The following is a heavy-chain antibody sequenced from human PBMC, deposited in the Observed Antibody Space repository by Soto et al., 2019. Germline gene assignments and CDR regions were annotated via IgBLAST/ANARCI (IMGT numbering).Heavy chain of an antibody. CDR3: ARDLSGRADV. V-gene: IGHV3-74*01. Sequence: EVQLVESGGGLVRPGGSLRLSCVASEFTFISYWMHWVRQVPGKGLVWVSRLNEDGSFTTYADSVKGRFTISRDNAKKTLYLQMNSLRAEDTAVYYCARDLSGRADVWGQGTTVTVSS. CDR1: EFTFISYW. CDR2: LNEDGSFT. D-gene: IGHD3-10*01. J-gene: IGHJ6*02.